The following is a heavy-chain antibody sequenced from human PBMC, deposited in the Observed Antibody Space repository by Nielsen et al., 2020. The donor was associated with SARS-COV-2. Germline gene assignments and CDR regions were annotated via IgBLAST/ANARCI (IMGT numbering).Heavy chain of an antibody. J-gene: IGHJ5*02. CDR1: GGSIRDSGYY. D-gene: IGHD6-6*01. Sequence: SETLSLTCTVSGGSIRDSGYYWGWIRQPPGRGLEWIGSVYFTGSTYYNPSLRSRVTISVNTSKNQFSLQLNSVTPEDTAVYYCARDLEAEQLVSNWFDPWGQGTLVTVSS. CDR2: VYFTGST. CDR3: ARDLEAEQLVSNWFDP. V-gene: IGHV4-39*02.